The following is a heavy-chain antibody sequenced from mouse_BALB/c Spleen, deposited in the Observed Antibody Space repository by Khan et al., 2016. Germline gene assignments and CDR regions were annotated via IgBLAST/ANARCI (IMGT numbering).Heavy chain of an antibody. V-gene: IGHV5-6-5*01. CDR1: GFTFSSYA. CDR3: TRGVTTVVDYFDC. CDR2: ISSGGNT. D-gene: IGHD1-1*01. J-gene: IGHJ2*01. Sequence: ELVESGGGFVKPGGSLKLSCAASGFTFSSYAMSWVRQTPEKRLEWVASISSGGNTFYPDSLKCRFTISRDNVRNILYLQMSSLGSEDTAVYACTRGVTTVVDYFDCWGESTALTVSS.